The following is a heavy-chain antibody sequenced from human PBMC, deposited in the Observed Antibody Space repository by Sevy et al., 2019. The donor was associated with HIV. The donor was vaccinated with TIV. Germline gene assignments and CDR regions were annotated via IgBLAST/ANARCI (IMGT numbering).Heavy chain of an antibody. D-gene: IGHD3-10*01. CDR1: GFTFNKYN. V-gene: IGHV3-21*01. Sequence: GGSLRLSCAASGFTFNKYNMIWVRQAPGKGLEWVSFISSGSNDIYYADSVRGRFTTSRDNAKNSLYLQMNTLRAEDTAVYYCAREGSGRYWGQGTLVTVSS. CDR2: ISSGSNDI. CDR3: AREGSGRY. J-gene: IGHJ4*02.